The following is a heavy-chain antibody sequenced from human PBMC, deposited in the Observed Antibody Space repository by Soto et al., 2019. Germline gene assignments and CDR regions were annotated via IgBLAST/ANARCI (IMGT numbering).Heavy chain of an antibody. CDR1: GYTFTSYG. CDR3: ARDLVLLWFGESRGDYYGMDV. CDR2: ISAYNGNT. D-gene: IGHD3-10*01. J-gene: IGHJ6*02. Sequence: GASVKVSCKASGYTFTSYGISWVRQAPGQGLEWMGWISAYNGNTNYAQKLQGRVTMTTDTSTSTAYMELRSLRSDDTAVYYCARDLVLLWFGESRGDYYGMDVWGQGTTVTVSS. V-gene: IGHV1-18*01.